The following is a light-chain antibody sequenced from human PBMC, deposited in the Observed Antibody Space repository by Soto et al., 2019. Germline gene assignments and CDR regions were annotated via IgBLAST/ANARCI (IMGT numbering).Light chain of an antibody. V-gene: IGLV2-14*01. J-gene: IGLJ1*01. Sequence: QSALTQPAFVSESLGQSITISCTGTNSDIGGYDFVSWYQQHPGTTPKLIIYEVSRRPSGVSNRFSGSRSGNTASLTISELQAEDEAHYYCVSYATSTTLYVFGSGTKLTVL. CDR3: VSYATSTTLYV. CDR2: EVS. CDR1: NSDIGGYDF.